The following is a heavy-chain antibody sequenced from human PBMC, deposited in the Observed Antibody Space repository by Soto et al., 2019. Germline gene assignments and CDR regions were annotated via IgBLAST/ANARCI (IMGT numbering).Heavy chain of an antibody. CDR1: GYSFSNYW. CDR2: IYPGDSAT. J-gene: IGHJ6*02. D-gene: IGHD3-22*01. CDR3: ARPVRAGSSGYGMDV. V-gene: IGHV5-51*01. Sequence: PGESLKISCKGSGYSFSNYWIAWVRQMSGKGLEWMGVIYPGDSATRYSPSFEGQVTMSADKSTSTAYLQWRSLKASDTAMYYCARPVRAGSSGYGMDVWGQGTTVT.